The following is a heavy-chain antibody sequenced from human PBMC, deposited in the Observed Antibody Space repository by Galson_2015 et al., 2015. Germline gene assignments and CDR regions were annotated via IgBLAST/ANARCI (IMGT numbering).Heavy chain of an antibody. CDR2: INHSGST. Sequence: ETLSLTCAVYGGSFSGYYWSWIRQPPGKGLEWIGEINHSGSTNYNPSLKSRVTISVDTSKNQFSLKLSSVTAADTAVYYCARVAGMVRGVAGTSKGEGDPDYYYYYGMDVWGQGTTVTVSS. V-gene: IGHV4-34*01. CDR3: ARVAGMVRGVAGTSKGEGDPDYYYYYGMDV. CDR1: GGSFSGYY. D-gene: IGHD6-19*01. J-gene: IGHJ6*02.